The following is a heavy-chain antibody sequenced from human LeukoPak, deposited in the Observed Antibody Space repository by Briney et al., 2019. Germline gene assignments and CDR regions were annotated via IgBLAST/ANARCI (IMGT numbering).Heavy chain of an antibody. CDR2: INPNSGGT. D-gene: IGHD3-10*01. CDR1: GYTFTGYY. Sequence: GASVKVSCKASGYTFTGYYMHWVRQAPGQGLEWMGWINPNSGGTNYAQKFQGRVTMTRDTSISTAYMELSRLRSDDTAVYYCARGGLLWFGHPTQIFDYWGQGTLVTVSS. CDR3: ARGGLLWFGHPTQIFDY. V-gene: IGHV1-2*02. J-gene: IGHJ4*02.